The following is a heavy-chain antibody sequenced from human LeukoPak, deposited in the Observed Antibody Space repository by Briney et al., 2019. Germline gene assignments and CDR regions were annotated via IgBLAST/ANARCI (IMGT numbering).Heavy chain of an antibody. CDR1: GFTFSDYS. D-gene: IGHD1-26*01. J-gene: IGHJ5*02. V-gene: IGHV3-48*04. CDR3: ARSLVVGATYPYH. Sequence: GGSLRLSCAASGFTFSDYSMNWVRQAPGKGLEWVSYISSSSSIKYYADSLKGRFTVSRDNAKNSLYLQLNSLRAEDTAVYYCARSLVVGATYPYHWGQGTLVTVSS. CDR2: ISSSSSIK.